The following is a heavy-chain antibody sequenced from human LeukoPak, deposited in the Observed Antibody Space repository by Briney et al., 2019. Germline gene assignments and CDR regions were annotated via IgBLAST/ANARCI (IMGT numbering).Heavy chain of an antibody. D-gene: IGHD1-14*01. CDR3: VRSVEPLAANTLAY. J-gene: IGHJ4*02. CDR2: IGYSGTNT. V-gene: IGHV3-33*01. Sequence: GGSLRLSCAASGFSFNSFGMHWVRQAPGEGLEWVAYIGYSGTNTHYADSVQGRFTISRDNSKNTLYLEMNSLSPDDTAVYYCVRSVEPLAANTLAYWGQGTLVTVSS. CDR1: GFSFNSFG.